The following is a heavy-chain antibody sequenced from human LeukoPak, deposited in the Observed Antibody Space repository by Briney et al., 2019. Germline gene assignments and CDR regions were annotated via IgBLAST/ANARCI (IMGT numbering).Heavy chain of an antibody. D-gene: IGHD3-3*01. CDR1: GYTFTGYY. Sequence: ASVKVSCKASGYTFTGYYMHWVRQAPGQGLEWMGWINPNSGGTNYAQKFQGRVTMTRGTSISTAYMELSRLRSDDTAVYYCARDGYRSPYDFWSGYYTDYYYYYMDVWGKGTTVTVSS. V-gene: IGHV1-2*02. CDR3: ARDGYRSPYDFWSGYYTDYYYYYMDV. CDR2: INPNSGGT. J-gene: IGHJ6*03.